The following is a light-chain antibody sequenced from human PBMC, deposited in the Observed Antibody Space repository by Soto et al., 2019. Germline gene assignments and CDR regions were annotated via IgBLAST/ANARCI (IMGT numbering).Light chain of an antibody. Sequence: DIQMTQSPSTLSAXVXXXXXXXXRASQTIDSWLAWYQQRPGKPPNLLIYKASTLASGVPSRFSGSGSGTEFTLTINSLQPDDFATYYCQQYHIYSGTFGQGTKVDIK. CDR2: KAS. CDR3: QQYHIYSGT. V-gene: IGKV1-5*03. CDR1: QTIDSW. J-gene: IGKJ1*01.